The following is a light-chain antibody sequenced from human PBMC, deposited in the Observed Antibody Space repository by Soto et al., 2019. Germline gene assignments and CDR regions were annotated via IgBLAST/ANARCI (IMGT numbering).Light chain of an antibody. CDR3: QQRSNGPIT. V-gene: IGKV3-11*01. Sequence: EIEMTQSPSTLSSSPGDRATISCRASQSVSSCLAWYQQKPGQAPRLLIYNASNMATGIPARFSGSGAGTALTLTISSLEPEDFAVYYCQQRSNGPITFGQGTRVEIK. CDR2: NAS. J-gene: IGKJ5*01. CDR1: QSVSSC.